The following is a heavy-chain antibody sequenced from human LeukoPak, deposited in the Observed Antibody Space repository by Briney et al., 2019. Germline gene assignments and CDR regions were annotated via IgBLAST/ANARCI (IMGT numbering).Heavy chain of an antibody. CDR1: GGSISSGSYY. D-gene: IGHD2-2*01. CDR3: AREGCSSTSCPLNWFDP. Sequence: SQTLSLTCTVSGGSISSGSYYWRWIRQPAGKGLEWIGRIYTSGSTNYNPSLKSRVTISVDTSKNQFSLKLSSVTAADTAVYYCAREGCSSTSCPLNWFDPWGQGTLVTVSS. V-gene: IGHV4-61*02. J-gene: IGHJ5*02. CDR2: IYTSGST.